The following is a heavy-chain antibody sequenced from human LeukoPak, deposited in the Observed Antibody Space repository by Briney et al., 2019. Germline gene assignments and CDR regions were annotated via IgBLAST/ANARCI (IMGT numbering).Heavy chain of an antibody. J-gene: IGHJ3*02. CDR1: GDSVSSNSAA. CDR3: AREFALGGYYDSRTFDI. Sequence: SQTLSLTCAISGDSVSSNSAAWNWIRQSPSRGLEWLGRTYYRSKWYNDYAVSVKSRITINPDTSKNQFSLQLNSVTPEDTAVYYCAREFALGGYYDSRTFDIWGQGTMVTVSS. V-gene: IGHV6-1*01. D-gene: IGHD3-22*01. CDR2: TYYRSKWYN.